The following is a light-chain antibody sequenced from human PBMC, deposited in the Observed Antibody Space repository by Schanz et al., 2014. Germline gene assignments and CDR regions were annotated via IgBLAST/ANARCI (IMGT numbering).Light chain of an antibody. J-gene: IGLJ3*02. CDR3: SSYTTTTWRV. CDR2: DVS. CDR1: SSDVGSYNF. Sequence: QSALTQPASVSGSPGQSITISCTGTSSDVGSYNFVSWYQQHPGKAPKLMIYDVSDRPSGVSNRFSGSKSGNTASLTISGLQAEDEADYYCSSYTTTTWRVFGGGTKVTVL. V-gene: IGLV2-14*03.